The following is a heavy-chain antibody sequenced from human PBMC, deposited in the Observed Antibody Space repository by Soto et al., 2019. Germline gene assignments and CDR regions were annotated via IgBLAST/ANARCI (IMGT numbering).Heavy chain of an antibody. CDR3: AMLGGWSGGSSGMDV. D-gene: IGHD6-19*01. J-gene: IGHJ6*02. Sequence: EVQLVESGGGLVQPGGSLRLSCAASGLIFSDYHMDWVRQAPGKGLEWVGRIRRQAHSYTTEYAASVKGRFTISRDDSKNSLYLQMNSLKSEDTAVYYCAMLGGWSGGSSGMDVWGQGTTVTVSS. CDR1: GLIFSDYH. CDR2: IRRQAHSYTT. V-gene: IGHV3-72*01.